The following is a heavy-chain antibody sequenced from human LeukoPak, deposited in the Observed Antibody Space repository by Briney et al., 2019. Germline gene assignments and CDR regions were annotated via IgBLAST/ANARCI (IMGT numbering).Heavy chain of an antibody. J-gene: IGHJ5*02. CDR3: AKVGYFCTNGVCYKWFDP. CDR2: ISGSGGST. CDR1: GLTFSSYA. Sequence: PGRSLRLSCAASGLTFSSYAMSSVRQAPGNWLEWVSAISGSGGSTYSADSVTGRLSVSRDNSKNTLYLQMDSLRAADTAVYYCAKVGYFCTNGVCYKWFDPWGQGTLVTVSS. V-gene: IGHV3-23*01. D-gene: IGHD2-8*01.